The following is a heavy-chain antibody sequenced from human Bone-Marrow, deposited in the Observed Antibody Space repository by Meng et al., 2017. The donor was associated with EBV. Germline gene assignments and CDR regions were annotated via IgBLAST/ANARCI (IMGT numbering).Heavy chain of an antibody. CDR1: GEPFSSYT. Sequence: QVPRVQSGAEVKKPGSSVKVSCKASGEPFSSYTFTWVRQAPGQGLEWMGGIIPLFGTTDYAQNFQGRVTITADEVTSTVYMELASLRSDDTAVYFCARGDVVVEAATPPDRWGQGTLVTVSS. CDR2: IIPLFGTT. CDR3: ARGDVVVEAATPPDR. V-gene: IGHV1-69*01. J-gene: IGHJ5*02. D-gene: IGHD2-15*01.